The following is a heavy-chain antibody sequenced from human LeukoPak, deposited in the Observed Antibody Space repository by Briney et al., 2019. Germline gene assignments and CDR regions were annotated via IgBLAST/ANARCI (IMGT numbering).Heavy chain of an antibody. CDR1: GFTFDYYA. D-gene: IGHD4-17*01. CDR2: ISWNSGRI. V-gene: IGHV3-9*01. CDR3: AKGPGDDMDRSIDY. J-gene: IGHJ4*02. Sequence: GRSLRLSCSASGFTFDYYAMLWVRQAPGRGVEWVSGISWNSGRIGYADSVTGQFTISRDNAKNTIHLQMNSLRAEDPALYYCAKGPGDDMDRSIDYWGQGTLVTVSS.